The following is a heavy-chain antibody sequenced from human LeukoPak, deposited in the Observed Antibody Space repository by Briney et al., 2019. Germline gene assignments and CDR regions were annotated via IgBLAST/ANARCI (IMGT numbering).Heavy chain of an antibody. CDR2: IYYSGST. CDR3: ARQGYSYGYIDY. V-gene: IGHV4-39*01. D-gene: IGHD5-18*01. CDR1: GGSLSSSSYY. Sequence: SETLSLTRTVSGGSLSSSSYYWDWIRHPPGKGLEWIGNIYYSGSTFYNPSLTSRVTISEDTSRKQFSLQLSSVTAADTAVYYWARQGYSYGYIDYWGQGTLVTVSS. J-gene: IGHJ4*02.